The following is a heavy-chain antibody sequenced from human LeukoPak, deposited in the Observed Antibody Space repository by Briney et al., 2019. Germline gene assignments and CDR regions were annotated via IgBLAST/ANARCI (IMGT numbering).Heavy chain of an antibody. D-gene: IGHD3-9*01. J-gene: IGHJ6*04. CDR2: FHPKDADM. CDR1: GYTVTEVA. CDR3: ATVQYTLLPGYLNQMEV. Sequence: GASVKVSCKVSGYTVTEVAIHWVRQTPGEGLEWMGGFHPKDADMIYAQRFQGRVTMTQDTSTDTVYMELSSLRSEDTAIYYCATVQYTLLPGYLNQMEVWGKGNTVTISS. V-gene: IGHV1-24*01.